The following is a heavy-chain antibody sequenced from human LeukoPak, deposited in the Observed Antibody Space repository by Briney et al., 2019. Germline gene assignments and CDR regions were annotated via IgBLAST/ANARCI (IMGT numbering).Heavy chain of an antibody. D-gene: IGHD3-16*02. CDR1: GYTFTSYD. Sequence: GASVKVSCKASGYTFTSYDINWVRQATGQGLEWMGWMNPNSGNTGYAQKLQGRVTITRNTSISTAYMELSSLRSEDTAVYYCARGKITFGGVIVDYYYYYMDVWGKGTTVTVSS. V-gene: IGHV1-8*03. CDR2: MNPNSGNT. CDR3: ARGKITFGGVIVDYYYYYMDV. J-gene: IGHJ6*03.